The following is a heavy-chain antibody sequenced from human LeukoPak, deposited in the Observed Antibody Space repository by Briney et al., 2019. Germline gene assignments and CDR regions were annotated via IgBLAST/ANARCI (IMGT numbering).Heavy chain of an antibody. J-gene: IGHJ4*02. CDR2: ISWNGGRT. Sequence: SGGSLRLSCAASGFTSDDYSMHWVRQAPGKGLEWVSLISWNGGRTYYADSVKGRFTISRDNSKNSLYLQMNSLRAEDTALYYCAKDGKNYFDYWGQGSLVTVSS. CDR3: AKDGKNYFDY. V-gene: IGHV3-43D*03. CDR1: GFTSDDYS.